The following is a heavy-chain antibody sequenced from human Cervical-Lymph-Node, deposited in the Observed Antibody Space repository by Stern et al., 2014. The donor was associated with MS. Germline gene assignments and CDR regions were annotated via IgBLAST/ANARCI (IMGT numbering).Heavy chain of an antibody. Sequence: EVQLEESGGALVQPGGSLKLSCAASGFTFSNYWMSWVRQAPGKGLEWVATIKQDGSETFYVESVKGRFTISRDNANNSLYVEMNSLRAEDTAVYYCARDPDGEYGWRFYFDHWGQGILVSVSS. V-gene: IGHV3-7*01. CDR2: IKQDGSET. J-gene: IGHJ4*02. CDR3: ARDPDGEYGWRFYFDH. CDR1: GFTFSNYW. D-gene: IGHD4-17*01.